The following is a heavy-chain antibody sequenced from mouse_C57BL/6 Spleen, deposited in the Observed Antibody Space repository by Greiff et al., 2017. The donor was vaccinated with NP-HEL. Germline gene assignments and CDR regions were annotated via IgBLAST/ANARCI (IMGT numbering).Heavy chain of an antibody. J-gene: IGHJ2*01. V-gene: IGHV1-55*01. Sequence: QVQLQQSGAELVKPGASVKMSCKASGYTFTSYWITWVKQRPGQGLEWIGDIYPGSGSTNYNEKFKSKATLTVDTSSSTAYMQLSSLTSEDSAVYYCARFLYYYGSSYGYWGQGTTLTVSS. D-gene: IGHD1-1*01. CDR3: ARFLYYYGSSYGY. CDR2: IYPGSGST. CDR1: GYTFTSYW.